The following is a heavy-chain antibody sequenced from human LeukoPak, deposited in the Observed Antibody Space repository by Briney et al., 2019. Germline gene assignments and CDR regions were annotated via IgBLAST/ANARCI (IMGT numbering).Heavy chain of an antibody. Sequence: ASVKVSCKASGYTFTSYGISWVRQAPGQGLEWMGWISTYNGNTNYAQKLQGRVTMTTDTSTSTAYMELRSLRSDDTAVYYCASTVLTGYRALSDAFDIWGQGTMVTVSS. D-gene: IGHD3-9*01. J-gene: IGHJ3*02. CDR1: GYTFTSYG. CDR3: ASTVLTGYRALSDAFDI. V-gene: IGHV1-18*01. CDR2: ISTYNGNT.